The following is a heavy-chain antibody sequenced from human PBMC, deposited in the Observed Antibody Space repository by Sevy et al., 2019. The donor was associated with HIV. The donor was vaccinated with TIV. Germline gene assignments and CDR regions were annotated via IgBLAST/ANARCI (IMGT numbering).Heavy chain of an antibody. J-gene: IGHJ4*02. Sequence: GGSLRLSCVAFGFTFSSRWMHWVRQGPGKGLVWVSRINGDGSSTTYAYSVKGRFTISRDNAKNTLYLQMNSLRAEDTAVYYCTRVSRGTDDDYWGQGTLVTVSS. CDR2: INGDGSST. CDR1: GFTFSSRW. CDR3: TRVSRGTDDDY. V-gene: IGHV3-74*01. D-gene: IGHD2-2*01.